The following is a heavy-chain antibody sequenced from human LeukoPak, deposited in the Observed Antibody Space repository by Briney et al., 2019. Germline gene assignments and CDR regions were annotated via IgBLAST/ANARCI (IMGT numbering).Heavy chain of an antibody. CDR3: ARGFPPRRNYDSSGYYSYYFDH. D-gene: IGHD3-22*01. CDR1: GYTFTDYY. Sequence: ASVKVSCKASGYTFTDYYMHWVRQAPGQGLEWMGWINPNSGGTNYAQKFQGRVTMTRDTPISTAYMELSRLRSDDTAVYYCARGFPPRRNYDSSGYYSYYFDHWGQGTLVTVSS. V-gene: IGHV1-2*02. J-gene: IGHJ4*02. CDR2: INPNSGGT.